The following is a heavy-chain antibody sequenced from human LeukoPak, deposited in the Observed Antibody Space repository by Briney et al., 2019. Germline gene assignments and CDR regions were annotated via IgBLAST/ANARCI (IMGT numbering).Heavy chain of an antibody. J-gene: IGHJ4*02. CDR2: IYYSGST. V-gene: IGHV4-39*01. D-gene: IGHD3-10*01. CDR1: GGSISSSSYY. Sequence: SETLSLTCTVSGGSISSSSYYWGWIRQPPGKGLEWIGSIYYSGSTYYNPSLKSRVTISVDTSKNQFSLKLSSVTAADTAVYYCARAPSGFRELYPFDYWGQGTLVTVSS. CDR3: ARAPSGFRELYPFDY.